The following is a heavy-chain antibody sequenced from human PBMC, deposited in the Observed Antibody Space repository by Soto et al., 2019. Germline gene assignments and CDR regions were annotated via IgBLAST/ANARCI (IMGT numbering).Heavy chain of an antibody. CDR3: VHSRRGGACPQSYTSHFYYGLGV. Sequence: QITLKESGPPLVKPTQTLTLTCTFSGFSLNTGGLGVGWIRQPPGKALEWLALIYWDYGKRYNPSLKSRLTITLDTSKNQVVLTMPNLYPVDAGTSYCVHSRRGGACPQSYTSHFYYGLGVWGPGTTVTVPS. V-gene: IGHV2-5*02. D-gene: IGHD2-21*02. CDR2: IYWDYGK. CDR1: GFSLNTGGLG. J-gene: IGHJ6*02.